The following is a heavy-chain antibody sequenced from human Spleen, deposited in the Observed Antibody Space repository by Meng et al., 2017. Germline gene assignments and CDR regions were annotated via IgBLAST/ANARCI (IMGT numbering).Heavy chain of an antibody. Sequence: SETLSLTCAVSGYSITGSYNWGWIRQSPGKGLEWIGYIFHSGSTNYNPSLKSRVTISIGTSKNQFSLKLTSVTAADTAVYYCARGYSETYIAGDYWGQGNLVTVSS. CDR3: ARGYSETYIAGDY. CDR1: GYSITGSYN. J-gene: IGHJ4*02. D-gene: IGHD4-11*01. CDR2: IFHSGST. V-gene: IGHV4-38-2*01.